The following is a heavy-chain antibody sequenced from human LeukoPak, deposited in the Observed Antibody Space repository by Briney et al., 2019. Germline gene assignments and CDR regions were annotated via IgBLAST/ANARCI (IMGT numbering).Heavy chain of an antibody. V-gene: IGHV3-74*01. CDR1: GFTFSSFW. J-gene: IGHJ5*02. Sequence: GGSLRLFCAASGFTFSSFWMHWVRQAPGKGVVSVSRINSDGSSTSYADSVKGRFTISRDNAKNTLYLQMNSLRAEDTAVYYCARELLYYDSSGYYRVNWFDPWGQGTLVTVSS. D-gene: IGHD3-22*01. CDR3: ARELLYYDSSGYYRVNWFDP. CDR2: INSDGSST.